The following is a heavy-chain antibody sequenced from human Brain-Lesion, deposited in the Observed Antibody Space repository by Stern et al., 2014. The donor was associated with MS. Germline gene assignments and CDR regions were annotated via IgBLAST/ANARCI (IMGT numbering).Heavy chain of an antibody. D-gene: IGHD3-10*01. Sequence: EVQLLDSGGGLVQPGGSLRLSCAASGFTFSHYWMHWVRQAPGPGLVWGSRVNNGGRRTSYADSVKGRFTMSRDNAKNTLYLQMNSLRVEDTAIYYCARGERWFDSWGQGTLVTVSS. CDR3: ARGERWFDS. V-gene: IGHV3-74*02. CDR2: VNNGGRRT. CDR1: GFTFSHYW. J-gene: IGHJ5*01.